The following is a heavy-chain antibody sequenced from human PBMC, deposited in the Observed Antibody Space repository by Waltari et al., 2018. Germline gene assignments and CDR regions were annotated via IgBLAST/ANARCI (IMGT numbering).Heavy chain of an antibody. D-gene: IGHD3-22*01. V-gene: IGHV4-39*07. CDR1: GGSISSSSYY. CDR3: ARMWRIVVVISAFDI. J-gene: IGHJ3*02. Sequence: QLQLQESGPGLVKPSETLSLTCTVSGGSISSSSYYWGWIRQPPGKGLEWIGSIYYSGSTYYNPSLKSRVTISVDTSKNQFSLKLSSVTAADTAVYYCARMWRIVVVISAFDIWGQGTMVTVSS. CDR2: IYYSGST.